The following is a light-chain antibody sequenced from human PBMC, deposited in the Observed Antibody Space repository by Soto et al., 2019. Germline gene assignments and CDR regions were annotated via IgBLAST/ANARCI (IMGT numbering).Light chain of an antibody. Sequence: QSALTQPASVSGSPGQSLTISCTGTGGDIGGYNYVSWYQHHPGKAPKLMIYAVANRPSGISDRFSGSKSGNTASLTISDLQPDDECLYYCCSYAGSSLWMFGGGTKLTVL. CDR3: CSYAGSSLWM. CDR1: GGDIGGYNY. V-gene: IGLV2-14*03. CDR2: AVA. J-gene: IGLJ3*02.